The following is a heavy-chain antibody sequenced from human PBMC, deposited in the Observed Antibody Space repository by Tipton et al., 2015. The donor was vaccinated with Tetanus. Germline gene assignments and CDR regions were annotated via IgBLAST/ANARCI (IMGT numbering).Heavy chain of an antibody. V-gene: IGHV3-9*01. D-gene: IGHD6-13*01. CDR3: AKDGAAAGTSPFDY. J-gene: IGHJ4*02. CDR2: ISWNSGSI. Sequence: QLVQSGGGLVQPGRSLRLSCAASGFTFDDYAMHWVRQAPGKSLEWVSGISWNSGSIGYADSVKGRFTISRDNAKNSLYLQMNSLRAEDTALYYCAKDGAAAGTSPFDYWGQGTLVTVSS. CDR1: GFTFDDYA.